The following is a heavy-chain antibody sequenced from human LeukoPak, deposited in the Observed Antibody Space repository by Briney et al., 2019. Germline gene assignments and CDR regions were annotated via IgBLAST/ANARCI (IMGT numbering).Heavy chain of an antibody. CDR1: GFIFSYYW. Sequence: GGSLRLSCTASGFIFSYYWLSWVRQAPGKGPEWVASIKHDGGETHYVGSVEGRFTISRDNAKNSLYLEMNSLRAEDTAVYYCANEIRPNDYWGQGTLVTVSS. V-gene: IGHV3-7*05. J-gene: IGHJ4*02. CDR3: ANEIRPNDY. D-gene: IGHD4-17*01. CDR2: IKHDGGET.